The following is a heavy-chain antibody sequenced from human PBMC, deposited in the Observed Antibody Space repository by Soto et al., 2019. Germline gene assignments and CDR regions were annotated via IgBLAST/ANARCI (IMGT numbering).Heavy chain of an antibody. Sequence: GESLKISCKGSGYSFTSYWIVWARQMPGKGLEWMGIIYPGDSDTRYSLSFQGQVTISADKSISTAYLQWSSLKASDTAMYYCARTTAAGKYYYGMDVWGQGTTVTVSS. CDR3: ARTTAAGKYYYGMDV. V-gene: IGHV5-51*01. CDR2: IYPGDSDT. CDR1: GYSFTSYW. J-gene: IGHJ6*02. D-gene: IGHD6-13*01.